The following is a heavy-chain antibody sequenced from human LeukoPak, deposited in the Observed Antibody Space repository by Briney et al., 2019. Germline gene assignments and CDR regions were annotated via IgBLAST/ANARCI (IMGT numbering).Heavy chain of an antibody. CDR3: AREAYYGSGSQWGVEFGY. CDR2: INPNSGGT. V-gene: IGHV1-2*02. J-gene: IGHJ4*02. CDR1: GYTFTGYY. Sequence: GASVKVSCKASGYTFTGYYMHWVRQAPGQGLEWMGWINPNSGGTNYAQKFQGRVTMTRDTSISTAYMELSRLRSDDTAVYYCAREAYYGSGSQWGVEFGYWGQGTLVTVSS. D-gene: IGHD3-10*01.